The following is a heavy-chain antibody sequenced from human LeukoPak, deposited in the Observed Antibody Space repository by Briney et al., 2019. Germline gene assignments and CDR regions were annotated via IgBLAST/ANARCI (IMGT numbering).Heavy chain of an antibody. Sequence: SVKVSCKASGGTFSSYAISWVRQAPGQGLEWMGGIIPIFGTADYAQKFQGRVTITADESTSTAYMELSSLRSEDTAVYYCARVEAGSSSWYGIDCWGQGTLVTVSS. D-gene: IGHD6-13*01. CDR2: IIPIFGTA. CDR1: GGTFSSYA. J-gene: IGHJ4*02. V-gene: IGHV1-69*01. CDR3: ARVEAGSSSWYGIDC.